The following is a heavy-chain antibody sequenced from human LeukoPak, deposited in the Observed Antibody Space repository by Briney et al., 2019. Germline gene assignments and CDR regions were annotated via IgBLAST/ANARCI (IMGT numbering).Heavy chain of an antibody. V-gene: IGHV4-59*01. CDR1: GGSTSSYY. CDR3: ARVYNKRGLASYYYYFDV. Sequence: SETLSLTCTVSGGSTSSYYWSWIRQPPGKRLEWIGYIYYSESTNYNPSLKSRVTISLDTSKSQFSLKLRSVTAADTAVYYCARVYNKRGLASYYYYFDVWGKGTTVTVSS. CDR2: IYYSEST. J-gene: IGHJ6*03. D-gene: IGHD3-16*01.